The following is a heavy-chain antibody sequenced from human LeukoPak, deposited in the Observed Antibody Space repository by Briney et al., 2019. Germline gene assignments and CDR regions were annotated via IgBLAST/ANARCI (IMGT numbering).Heavy chain of an antibody. V-gene: IGHV1-69*13. CDR1: GGTFSSYA. CDR3: AREMGHHIVECPAVMKRVYYYGMDV. CDR2: IIPIFGTA. J-gene: IGHJ6*02. Sequence: ASVKVSCKASGGTFSSYAISWVRQAPGQGLEWMGGIIPIFGTANYAQKFQGRVTITADESTSTAYMELSSLRSEDTAVYYCAREMGHHIVECPAVMKRVYYYGMDVWAQGTTVPASS. D-gene: IGHD2-2*01.